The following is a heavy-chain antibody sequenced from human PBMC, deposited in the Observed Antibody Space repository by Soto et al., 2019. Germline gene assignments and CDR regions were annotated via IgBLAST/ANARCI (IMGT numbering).Heavy chain of an antibody. V-gene: IGHV1-18*01. D-gene: IGHD3-16*01. CDR1: GYTFTRYG. CDR3: AMVDVYVTPSPQDV. Sequence: QVQLVQSGAEVKNPGASVKVSCKASGYTFTRYGIGWARQAPGQGLEWMGWINTYNGNTNYAQNVQGRVTLTTDTSTITAAMELRSLRSNDTAIYYCAMVDVYVTPSPQDVWGQGTTVIVSS. J-gene: IGHJ6*02. CDR2: INTYNGNT.